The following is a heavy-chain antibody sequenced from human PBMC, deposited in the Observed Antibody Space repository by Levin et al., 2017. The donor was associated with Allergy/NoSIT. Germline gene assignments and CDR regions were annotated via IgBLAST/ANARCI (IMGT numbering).Heavy chain of an antibody. CDR2: IYSGGST. J-gene: IGHJ4*02. Sequence: GGSLRLSCAASGFTVSSNYMSWVRQAPGKGLEWVSVIYSGGSTYYADSVKGRFTISRDNSKNTLYLQMNSLRAEDTAVYYCASHPTTYGDYGVLRYWGQGTLVTVSS. V-gene: IGHV3-66*02. CDR1: GFTVSSNY. D-gene: IGHD4-17*01. CDR3: ASHPTTYGDYGVLRY.